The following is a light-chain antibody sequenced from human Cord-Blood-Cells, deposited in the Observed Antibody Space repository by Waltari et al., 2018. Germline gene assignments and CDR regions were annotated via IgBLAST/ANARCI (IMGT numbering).Light chain of an antibody. J-gene: IGKJ2*03. CDR3: QQYYSTPYS. CDR2: WAT. Sequence: DIVMTQSPDSLAVSLGERATINCKSSQSVLYSSNSKNYLAWYQQKPGQPPKLFIYWATTRESGFPDRFSGSGSGTYFTRTISSLQAEDVAVYYFQQYYSTPYSFGQGTKLEIK. CDR1: QSVLYSSNSKNY. V-gene: IGKV4-1*01.